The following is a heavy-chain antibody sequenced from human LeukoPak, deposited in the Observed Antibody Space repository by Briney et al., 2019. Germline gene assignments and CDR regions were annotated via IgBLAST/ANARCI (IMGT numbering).Heavy chain of an antibody. D-gene: IGHD3-22*01. V-gene: IGHV3-23*01. J-gene: IGHJ3*02. CDR2: ISGSGGST. CDR3: AKASHYYDSSEDAFDI. CDR1: GFTFSSYA. Sequence: GGSLRLSCAAPGFTFSSYAMSWVRQAPGKGLEWVSAISGSGGSTYYADSVKGRFTISRDNSKNTLYLQMNSLRAEDTAVYYCAKASHYYDSSEDAFDIWGQGTMVTVSS.